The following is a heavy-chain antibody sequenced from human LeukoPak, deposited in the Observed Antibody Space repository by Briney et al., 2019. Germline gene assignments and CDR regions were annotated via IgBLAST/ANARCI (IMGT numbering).Heavy chain of an antibody. CDR3: AREGRARGYSLDP. J-gene: IGHJ5*02. Sequence: SETLSLTCTVSGGSISSYYWIWIRQPPGKGLEWIGYIYYSGSTNYNPSLKSRVTISVDTSKNQFSLKLSSVTAADTAVYYCAREGRARGYSLDPWGQGTLVTVSS. V-gene: IGHV4-59*01. CDR2: IYYSGST. D-gene: IGHD5-18*01. CDR1: GGSISSYY.